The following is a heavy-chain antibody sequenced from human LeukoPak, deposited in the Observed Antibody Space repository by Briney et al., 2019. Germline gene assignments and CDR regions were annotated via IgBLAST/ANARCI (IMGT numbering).Heavy chain of an antibody. J-gene: IGHJ6*02. CDR3: ARDSMDYYYYYGMNV. CDR1: GFTFSSYS. D-gene: IGHD5-24*01. V-gene: IGHV3-21*01. Sequence: GGSLRLSCAASGFTFSSYSMNWVRQAPGKGLEWVSSISSSSSYIYYADSVKGRFTISRDNAKNSLYLQMNSLRAEDTAVYYCARDSMDYYYYYGMNVWGQGTTVTVSS. CDR2: ISSSSSYI.